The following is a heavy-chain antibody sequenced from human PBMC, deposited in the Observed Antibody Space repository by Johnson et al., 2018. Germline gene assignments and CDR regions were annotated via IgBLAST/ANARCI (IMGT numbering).Heavy chain of an antibody. V-gene: IGHV3-11*04. CDR3: ARMTPVDTAMASDAFDI. Sequence: VQLVESGGGLVKPGGSLRLSCAASGFTFSDYYMSWIRQAPGKGLEWVSYISSSGSTIYYADFVKGRFTISRDNAKNSLYLQMNSLRAEHTAVYYCARMTPVDTAMASDAFDIWGQGTMVTVSS. CDR1: GFTFSDYY. D-gene: IGHD5-18*01. CDR2: ISSSGSTI. J-gene: IGHJ3*02.